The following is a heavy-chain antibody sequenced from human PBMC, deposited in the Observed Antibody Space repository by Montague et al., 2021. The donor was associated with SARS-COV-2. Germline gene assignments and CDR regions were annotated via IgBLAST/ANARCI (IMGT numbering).Heavy chain of an antibody. CDR3: AHRIGTAAVSNGFRFDP. V-gene: IGHV2-5*02. CDR1: GFSLSTSGVG. J-gene: IGHJ5*02. D-gene: IGHD6-13*01. Sequence: PALVKPTQTLTLTCTFSGFSLSTSGVGVGWIRQPPGKALEWLALIYWDDDKRYSPSLKSRLTITKDTSKNQVVLTMTNVDPVNTATYYCAHRIGTAAVSNGFRFDPWGQGTLVTVSS. CDR2: IYWDDDK.